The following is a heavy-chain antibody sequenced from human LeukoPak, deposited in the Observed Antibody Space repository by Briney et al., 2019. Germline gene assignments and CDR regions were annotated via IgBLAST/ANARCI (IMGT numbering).Heavy chain of an antibody. CDR3: ARQRYCSGGSCYSGWHY. CDR2: IYPGDSDH. V-gene: IGHV5-51*01. D-gene: IGHD2-15*01. J-gene: IGHJ4*02. Sequence: GESLKISCQGSGYSFTSYWIGWVRQVPGKGLGWIGVIYPGDSDHLYSPSFQGQVTTSAEKTISTAYLQWSSLKAADTAMYYCARQRYCSGGSCYSGWHYWGQGTLVTVSS. CDR1: GYSFTSYW.